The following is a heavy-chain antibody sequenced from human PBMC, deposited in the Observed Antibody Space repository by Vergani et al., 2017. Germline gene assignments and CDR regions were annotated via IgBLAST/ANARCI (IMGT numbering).Heavy chain of an antibody. V-gene: IGHV3-9*01. CDR1: GFTFDDYA. D-gene: IGHD6-13*01. J-gene: IGHJ5*02. CDR3: ARDQFSAGSFS. Sequence: EVQLVESGGGLVQPGRSLRLSCAASGFTFDDYAMHWVRQAPGKGLEWVSGISWNSGSIGYADSVKGRFTISRDNAKNSLYLQMNSLRAEDTAVYYCARDQFSAGSFSWGQGTLVTVSS. CDR2: ISWNSGSI.